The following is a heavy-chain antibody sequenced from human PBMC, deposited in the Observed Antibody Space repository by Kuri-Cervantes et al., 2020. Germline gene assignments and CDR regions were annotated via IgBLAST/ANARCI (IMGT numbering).Heavy chain of an antibody. CDR3: ARADTYYYDSSGYYALGY. J-gene: IGHJ4*02. CDR2: IIPIFGTA. Sequence: SVKVSCKASGYTFTSYYMHWVRQAPGQGLEWMGGIIPIFGTANYAQKFQGRVTITADESTSTAYMELSSLRSEDTAVYYCARADTYYYDSSGYYALGYWGQGTLVTVSS. V-gene: IGHV1-69*13. D-gene: IGHD3-22*01. CDR1: GYTFTSYY.